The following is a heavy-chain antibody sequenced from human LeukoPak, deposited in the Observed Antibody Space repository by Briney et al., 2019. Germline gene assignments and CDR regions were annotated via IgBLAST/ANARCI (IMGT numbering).Heavy chain of an antibody. J-gene: IGHJ6*04. CDR2: IIPILGIA. V-gene: IGHV1-69*04. Sequence: SVKVSCKASGGTFSSYTISWVRQAPGQGLEWMGRIIPILGIANYAQKFQGRVTITADKSTSTAYMELSSLRSEDTAVYYCARDCSSTSCYFSLVPDPDVWGKGTTVTVSS. CDR1: GGTFSSYT. D-gene: IGHD2-2*01. CDR3: ARDCSSTSCYFSLVPDPDV.